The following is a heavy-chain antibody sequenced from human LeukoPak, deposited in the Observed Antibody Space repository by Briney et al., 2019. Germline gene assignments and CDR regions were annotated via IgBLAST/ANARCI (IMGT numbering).Heavy chain of an antibody. CDR1: GYTFTSYY. J-gene: IGHJ4*02. Sequence: GASVKVSCKASGYTFTSYYMHWVRQAPGQGLGWMGIINPSGGSTSYAQKFQGRVTMTRDTSTSTVYMELSSLRSEDTAVYYCARETKRRITMIVVVNHFDYWGQGTLVTVSS. D-gene: IGHD3-22*01. CDR2: INPSGGST. V-gene: IGHV1-46*01. CDR3: ARETKRRITMIVVVNHFDY.